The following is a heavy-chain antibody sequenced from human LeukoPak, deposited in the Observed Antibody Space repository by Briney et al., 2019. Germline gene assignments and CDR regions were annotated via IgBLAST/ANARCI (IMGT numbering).Heavy chain of an antibody. J-gene: IGHJ6*02. Sequence: GGSLRLSCAASGFTFSSYWMSWVRQAPGKGLEWVANIKQDGSEKYYVDSVKGRFTISRDNARNSLYPQMNSLRAEDTAVYYCARAQGDGYNEYYYYYGMDVWGQGTTVTVSS. V-gene: IGHV3-7*01. CDR1: GFTFSSYW. CDR3: ARAQGDGYNEYYYYYGMDV. CDR2: IKQDGSEK. D-gene: IGHD5-24*01.